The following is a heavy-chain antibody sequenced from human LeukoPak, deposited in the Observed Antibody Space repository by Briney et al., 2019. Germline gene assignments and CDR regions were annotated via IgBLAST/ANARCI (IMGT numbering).Heavy chain of an antibody. CDR1: GGSISSGGYY. CDR3: ARGCYYDSSGYYCYYYGMDV. CDR2: IYYSGST. J-gene: IGHJ6*02. Sequence: SETLSLTCTVSGGSISSGGYYWSWIRQHPGKGLEWIGYIYYSGSTCYNPSLKSRVTISVDTSKNQFSLKLSSVTAADTAVYYCARGCYYDSSGYYCYYYGMDVWGQGTTVTVSS. V-gene: IGHV4-31*03. D-gene: IGHD3-22*01.